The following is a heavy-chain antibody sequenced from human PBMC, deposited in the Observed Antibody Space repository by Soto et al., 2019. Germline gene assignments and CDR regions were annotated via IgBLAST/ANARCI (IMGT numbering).Heavy chain of an antibody. J-gene: IGHJ4*02. CDR3: ARDRPPDY. CDR2: INPSGGST. V-gene: IGHV1-46*01. CDR1: GYTFTSYY. Sequence: QVQLVQSGAEVTKPGASVKVSCKESGYTFTSYYMQWVRQAPGQGLQWMVMINPSGGSTTYAHNFQCSVTMTRDTSTSTVYRELSILRSATTAVYYCARDRPPDYRGQGTLVTVSS.